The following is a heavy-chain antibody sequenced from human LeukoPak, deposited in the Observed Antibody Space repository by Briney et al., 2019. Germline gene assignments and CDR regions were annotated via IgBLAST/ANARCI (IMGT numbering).Heavy chain of an antibody. V-gene: IGHV3-30*02. Sequence: GSLRLSCAASGFTFSSYGMNWVRQAPGKGLEWVAFIRYDGSKKYSADSVEGRFTISRDNSKNTLYLQMNSLRAEDTAVYYCAKDYNRAYYYGSGFDYWGQGTLVTVSS. J-gene: IGHJ4*02. CDR3: AKDYNRAYYYGSGFDY. D-gene: IGHD3-10*01. CDR1: GFTFSSYG. CDR2: IRYDGSKK.